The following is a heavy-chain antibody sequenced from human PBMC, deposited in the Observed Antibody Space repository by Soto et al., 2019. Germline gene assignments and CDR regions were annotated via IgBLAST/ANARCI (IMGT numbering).Heavy chain of an antibody. CDR2: ISGSGDSS. CDR1: GLTFSSFG. Sequence: PGGSLRLSCTASGLTFSSFGMAWVRQAPGKGLEWVSAISGSGDSSYYADSVKDRFTISRDNPTNTLYLQMNNLRAEDTAVYYCVKGSRGEYYYYYNGVDVWGQGTTVPVSS. V-gene: IGHV3-23*01. J-gene: IGHJ6*02. D-gene: IGHD3-16*01. CDR3: VKGSRGEYYYYYNGVDV.